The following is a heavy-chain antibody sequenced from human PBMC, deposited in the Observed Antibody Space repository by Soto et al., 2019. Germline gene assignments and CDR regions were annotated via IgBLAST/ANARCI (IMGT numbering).Heavy chain of an antibody. J-gene: IGHJ1*01. CDR2: IRPDNGNR. Sequence: QVQVLQSGPEVKRPGASVTVSCKTSGYTFSTSGISWVRQAPGHGLEWVGWIRPDNGNRNSAQKLQGRVTLPKDTSASTAYMELRSLTSDDTAMYYFARDPDSNRYNDRGQGTLVTVSS. CDR1: GYTFSTSG. D-gene: IGHD1-1*01. V-gene: IGHV1-18*01. CDR3: ARDPDSNRYND.